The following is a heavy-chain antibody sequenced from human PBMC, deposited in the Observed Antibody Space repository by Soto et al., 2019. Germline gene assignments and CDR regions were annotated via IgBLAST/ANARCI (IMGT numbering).Heavy chain of an antibody. D-gene: IGHD2-21*01. Sequence: SETLSLTCTVSGGSVSGVDYFWSWIRQSPGKGLEWIGYIYYTGITHLNPSLKSRLTMAVDTSKNEFSLKLTSVSAANTAVYFCAREERKGIISWFDPWGQGTPVTVSS. CDR1: GGSVSGVDYF. J-gene: IGHJ5*02. V-gene: IGHV4-30-4*01. CDR2: IYYTGIT. CDR3: AREERKGIISWFDP.